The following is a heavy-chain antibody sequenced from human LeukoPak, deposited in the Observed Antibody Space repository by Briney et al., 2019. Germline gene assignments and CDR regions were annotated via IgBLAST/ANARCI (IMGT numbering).Heavy chain of an antibody. CDR3: ARGILRMNAFDI. CDR2: IYQSGST. V-gene: IGHV4-38-2*02. CDR1: GYSISSGNY. Sequence: PSETLSLTCTVSGYSISSGNYWGWIRQPPGKGLEWMGSIYQSGSTYYNPSLKSRVTISVDTSKNQFSLKLSSVTAADTAVYYCARGILRMNAFDIWGQGTMVTVSS. J-gene: IGHJ3*02. D-gene: IGHD3-9*01.